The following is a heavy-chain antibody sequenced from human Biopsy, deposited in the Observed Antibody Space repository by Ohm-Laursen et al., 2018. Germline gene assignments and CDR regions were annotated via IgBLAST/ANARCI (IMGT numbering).Heavy chain of an antibody. CDR2: ISYDGSKT. Sequence: SLRLSCAASGFTFSNSGMHRVRQAPGKGLEWVAAISYDGSKTDYGDSVKGRLNISRDNSKNTLDLQMSSLRVEDTAVYFCAKDKGTFNFYYYGMDVWGQGTTVTVSS. V-gene: IGHV3-30*18. J-gene: IGHJ6*02. D-gene: IGHD2/OR15-2a*01. CDR1: GFTFSNSG. CDR3: AKDKGTFNFYYYGMDV.